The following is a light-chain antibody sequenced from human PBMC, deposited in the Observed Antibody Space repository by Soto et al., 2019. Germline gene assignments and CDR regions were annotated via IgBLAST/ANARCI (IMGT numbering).Light chain of an antibody. CDR1: QGISSY. V-gene: IGKV1-9*01. CDR2: AAP. CDR3: QQLQNYPLT. Sequence: DIQLTQSPSFLSASVGDRVTITCRASQGISSYLAWYQQRAGKAPRFLMYAAPTLQSGVPSRFSGSGSGTELALTISSLQPEDFATYYCQQLQNYPLTFGGGTKVEI. J-gene: IGKJ4*01.